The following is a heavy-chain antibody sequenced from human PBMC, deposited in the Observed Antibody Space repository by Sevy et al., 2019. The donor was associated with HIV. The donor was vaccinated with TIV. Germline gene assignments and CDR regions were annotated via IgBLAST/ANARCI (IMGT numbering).Heavy chain of an antibody. J-gene: IGHJ5*02. Sequence: ASVKVSCKASGYTFTNYDINWVRQATGQGLEWMGWMNPNSGNTGYAQKFQGRVTMTRNTSISTAYMELGSLRSEDTXXYYCARGTVLLGIVVVPAARGWFDPWGQGTLVTVSS. V-gene: IGHV1-8*01. CDR1: GYTFTNYD. CDR2: MNPNSGNT. D-gene: IGHD2-2*03. CDR3: ARGTVLLGIVVVPAARGWFDP.